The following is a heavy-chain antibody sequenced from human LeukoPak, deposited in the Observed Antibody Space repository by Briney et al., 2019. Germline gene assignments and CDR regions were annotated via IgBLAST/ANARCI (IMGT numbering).Heavy chain of an antibody. J-gene: IGHJ4*02. V-gene: IGHV3-30*03. CDR1: GFTFNNYG. CDR3: ASAYYTQVRGVPPADY. Sequence: GGSLRLSCAASGFTFNNYGMHWVRQAPGKGLEWVAVISYDGSNKYYADSAEGRFTISRDNSKNTLYLQINSLRAVDTAVYYCASAYYTQVRGVPPADYWGQGTQVTVSS. CDR2: ISYDGSNK. D-gene: IGHD3-10*01.